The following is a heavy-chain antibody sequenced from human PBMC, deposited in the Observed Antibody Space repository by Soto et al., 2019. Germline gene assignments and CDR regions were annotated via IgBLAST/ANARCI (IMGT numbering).Heavy chain of an antibody. CDR2: IIPIFGTA. CDR3: ARGAPIFGVVMPLDY. D-gene: IGHD3-3*01. V-gene: IGHV1-69*13. CDR1: GGTFSSYA. J-gene: IGHJ4*02. Sequence: SVKVSCKVSGGTFSSYAISWVRQAPGQGLEWMGGIIPIFGTANYAQKFQGRVTITADESTSTAYMELSSLRSEDTAVYYCARGAPIFGVVMPLDYWGQGTLVTVSS.